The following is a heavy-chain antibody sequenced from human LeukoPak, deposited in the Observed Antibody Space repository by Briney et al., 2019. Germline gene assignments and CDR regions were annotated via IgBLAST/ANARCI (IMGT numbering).Heavy chain of an antibody. CDR2: ITGSGDTT. V-gene: IGHV3-23*01. CDR1: GFIFRNYA. D-gene: IGHD2-2*01. Sequence: GASLRLSCAASGFIFRNYAMSWVRQAPGKGLEWVSAITGSGDTTYYADSVKGRFTISRDNSKNTLYLQMNSLRAEDTAVYYCAKEYCSSTSCYPKFDYWGQGTLVTVSS. J-gene: IGHJ4*02. CDR3: AKEYCSSTSCYPKFDY.